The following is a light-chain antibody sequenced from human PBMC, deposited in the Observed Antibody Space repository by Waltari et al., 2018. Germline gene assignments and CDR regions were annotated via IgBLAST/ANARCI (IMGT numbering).Light chain of an antibody. CDR2: EVS. Sequence: QSALTQPASVSGSPGQSITLSCTGSRSDIGIYNLASWYHHHPGKVPKLIIYEVSERPSGVSGRFSGSKSGNTASLTLSDLQPEDGADYYCCSYAGDSTYVFGTGTKVTVL. J-gene: IGLJ1*01. CDR1: RSDIGIYNL. CDR3: CSYAGDSTYV. V-gene: IGLV2-23*02.